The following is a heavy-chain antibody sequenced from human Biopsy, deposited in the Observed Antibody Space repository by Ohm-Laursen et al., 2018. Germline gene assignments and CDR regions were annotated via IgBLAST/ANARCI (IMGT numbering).Heavy chain of an antibody. V-gene: IGHV3-7*01. Sequence: SLRLSCSASGFTFSTYWMTWVRQAPGKGLEWVANINQDGSEKYYVDSVKGRFTISRDNAKDSLDLQMSSPRVEDTALYYCASAHQYCSATTCNGGSDFWGQGTLVTVSS. CDR3: ASAHQYCSATTCNGGSDF. CDR2: INQDGSEK. CDR1: GFTFSTYW. J-gene: IGHJ4*02. D-gene: IGHD2-15*01.